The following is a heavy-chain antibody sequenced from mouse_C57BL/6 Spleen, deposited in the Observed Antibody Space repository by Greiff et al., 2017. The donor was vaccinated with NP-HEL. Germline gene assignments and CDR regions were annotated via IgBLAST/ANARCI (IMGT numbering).Heavy chain of an antibody. CDR1: GFTFSSYA. J-gene: IGHJ3*01. CDR3: ARGYDYGWFAY. D-gene: IGHD2-4*01. CDR2: ISDGGSYT. Sequence: EVQRVESGGGLVKPGGSLKLSCAASGFTFSSYAMSWVRQTPDKRLEWVATISDGGSYTYYPDNVKGRFTISRDNAKNNLYLQMSHLKSEDTAMYYCARGYDYGWFAYWGQGTLVTVSA. V-gene: IGHV5-4*01.